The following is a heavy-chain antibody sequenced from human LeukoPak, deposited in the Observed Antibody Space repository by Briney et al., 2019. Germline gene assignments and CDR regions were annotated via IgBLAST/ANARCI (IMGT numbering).Heavy chain of an antibody. V-gene: IGHV4-59*08. CDR3: ARQGVEYYYDSSGCDY. D-gene: IGHD3-22*01. J-gene: IGHJ4*02. CDR2: IYYSGRT. CDR1: GDSISNYY. Sequence: PSETLSLTCTVSGDSISNYYWSWIRQPPGKGLEWIGNIYYSGRTNYNPSLKSRVIISVDTSKNQFSLKLSSVTAADTAVYYCARQGVEYYYDSSGCDYWGQGTLVTVSS.